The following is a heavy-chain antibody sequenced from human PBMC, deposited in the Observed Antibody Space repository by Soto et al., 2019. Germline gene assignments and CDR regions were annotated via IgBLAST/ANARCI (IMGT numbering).Heavy chain of an antibody. CDR1: GYTFTSYA. J-gene: IGHJ4*02. V-gene: IGHV1-3*01. CDR3: ARDLAFGLSDY. D-gene: IGHD3-10*01. CDR2: INAGNGNT. Sequence: ASVKVSCKASGYTFTSYAIHWVRQAPGQRLEWMGWINAGNGNTKYSQKFQGRVTITRDTSASTAYMEPSSLRSEDTAVYYCARDLAFGLSDYWGQGTLVTVSS.